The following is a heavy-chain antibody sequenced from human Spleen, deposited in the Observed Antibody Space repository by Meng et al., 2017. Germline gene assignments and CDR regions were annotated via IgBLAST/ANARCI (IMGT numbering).Heavy chain of an antibody. CDR3: ARDRNDYGSHYFDY. V-gene: IGHV4-31*03. Sequence: QVQLQESGPGLVKPSQTLSLTCTVSGGSISSGGYYWSWIRQHPGKGLEWIGEIYHTGSTNYNPSLKSRVTISVDTSKNQFSLKLSSVTAADTAVYYCARDRNDYGSHYFDYWGQGTLVTVSS. CDR2: IYHTGST. CDR1: GGSISSGGYY. J-gene: IGHJ4*02. D-gene: IGHD4-17*01.